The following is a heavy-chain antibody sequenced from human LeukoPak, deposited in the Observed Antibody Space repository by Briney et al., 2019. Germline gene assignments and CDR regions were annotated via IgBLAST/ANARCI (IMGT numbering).Heavy chain of an antibody. D-gene: IGHD4-17*01. V-gene: IGHV3-20*04. Sequence: GGSLRLSCAASGFTFDDYGMSWVRQAPGRGLEWVSGTNWNGGSTGYADSVKGRSTISRDNAKNSLYLQMNSLRAEDTALYYCAREVTTRFWYYYYYMDVWGKGTTVTVSS. CDR1: GFTFDDYG. CDR2: TNWNGGST. J-gene: IGHJ6*03. CDR3: AREVTTRFWYYYYYMDV.